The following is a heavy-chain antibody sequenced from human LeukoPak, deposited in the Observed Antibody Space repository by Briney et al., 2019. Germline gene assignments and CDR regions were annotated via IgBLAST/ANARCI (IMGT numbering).Heavy chain of an antibody. CDR2: IYYSGST. CDR1: GGSISSYY. V-gene: IGHV4-59*01. D-gene: IGHD5-24*01. CDR3: AREGTATGAVDY. J-gene: IGHJ4*02. Sequence: SETLSLTCTVSGGSISSYYWSWIRQPPGKGLEWIGYIYYSGSTNYNPSLKSRVTISVDTSKNQFSLKLSSVTAADTAVYYCAREGTATGAVDYWGQGTLVTVSS.